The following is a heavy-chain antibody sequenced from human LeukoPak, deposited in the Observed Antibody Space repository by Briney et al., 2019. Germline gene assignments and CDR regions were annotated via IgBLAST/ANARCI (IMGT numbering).Heavy chain of an antibody. CDR1: GFTFSSYS. Sequence: GGSLRLSCAASGFTFSSYSMSWVRQAPGKWLEWVSYISSRSTYIYYADSVKGRFTISRDNARNSLYLQMNTLRAEDTAVYSCARGADGVSSNSRGWFDPWGQGTLVTVSS. CDR2: ISSRSTYI. V-gene: IGHV3-21*05. D-gene: IGHD2-15*01. CDR3: ARGADGVSSNSRGWFDP. J-gene: IGHJ5*02.